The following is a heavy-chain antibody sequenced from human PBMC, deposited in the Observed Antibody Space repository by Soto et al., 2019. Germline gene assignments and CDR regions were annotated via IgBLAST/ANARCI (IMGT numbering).Heavy chain of an antibody. CDR3: ARGGTRVTMIVVAL. J-gene: IGHJ4*02. D-gene: IGHD3-22*01. CDR2: ISYDGSNK. Sequence: SLRLSCAASGFTFSSYAMHWVRQAPGKGLEWVAVISYDGSNKYYADSVKGRFTISRDNSKNTLYLQMNSLRAEDTAVYYCARGGTRVTMIVVALWGQGTLDTVSS. CDR1: GFTFSSYA. V-gene: IGHV3-30-3*01.